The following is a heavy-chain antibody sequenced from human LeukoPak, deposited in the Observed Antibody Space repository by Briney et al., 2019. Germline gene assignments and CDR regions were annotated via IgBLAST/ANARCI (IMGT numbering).Heavy chain of an antibody. D-gene: IGHD3/OR15-3a*01. CDR3: ARASQDWLHHMDV. Sequence: GGSLRLSCAASGFTFSSYGVHWVRQAPGKGLEWVAVIWYDGSNKYYADSVKGRFTISRDNSKNTLYLQMNSLRAEDTAVYYCARASQDWLHHMDVWGKGTTVTVSS. CDR1: GFTFSSYG. CDR2: IWYDGSNK. J-gene: IGHJ6*03. V-gene: IGHV3-33*01.